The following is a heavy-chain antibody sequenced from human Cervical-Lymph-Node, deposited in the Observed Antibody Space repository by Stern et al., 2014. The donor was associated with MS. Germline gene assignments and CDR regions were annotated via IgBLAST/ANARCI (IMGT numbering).Heavy chain of an antibody. Sequence: QVTLKESGPTLVKPTQTLTLTCTFSGLSLSTSEVAVGWIRQPPGKALEWLALLYWNDDKYYSPFLKSRPHNTKGTPENQVVLKMTNRDPVDTGPYYCAHDVKRSRYGMDVGGQGPTVTVSS. CDR3: AHDVKRSRYGMDV. CDR2: LYWNDDK. D-gene: IGHD1-14*01. CDR1: GLSLSTSEVA. V-gene: IGHV2-5*01. J-gene: IGHJ6*02.